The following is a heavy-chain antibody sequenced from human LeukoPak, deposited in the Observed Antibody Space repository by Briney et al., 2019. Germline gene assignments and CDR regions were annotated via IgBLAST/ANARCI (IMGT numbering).Heavy chain of an antibody. CDR1: GGSISSYY. Sequence: KSSETLSLTCTVSGGSISSYYWSWIRQPPGKGLEWIGYIYYSGSTNYNPSLKGRVTISVDTSKNQFSLKLSSVTAADTAVYYCARGMGATAFDIWGQGTMVTVSS. CDR2: IYYSGST. D-gene: IGHD1-26*01. CDR3: ARGMGATAFDI. J-gene: IGHJ3*02. V-gene: IGHV4-59*01.